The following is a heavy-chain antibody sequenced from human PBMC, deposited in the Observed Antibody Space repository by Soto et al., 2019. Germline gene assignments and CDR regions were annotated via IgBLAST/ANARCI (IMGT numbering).Heavy chain of an antibody. CDR1: GFTFSPYS. V-gene: IGHV3-48*02. J-gene: IGHJ4*02. Sequence: GSLRLSCAASGFTFSPYSMNWVRQAPGKGQEWVSYFSSSSSTIHYADSVKGRFTVSRDNAKNSLFLQMNSLRDEDTAVYYCARGHLNDPYILDYCGQGTPVTVSS. CDR2: FSSSSSTI. D-gene: IGHD1-1*01. CDR3: ARGHLNDPYILDY.